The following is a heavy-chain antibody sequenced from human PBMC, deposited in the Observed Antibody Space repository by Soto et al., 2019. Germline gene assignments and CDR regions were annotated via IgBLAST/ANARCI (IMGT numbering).Heavy chain of an antibody. J-gene: IGHJ4*02. CDR3: ARGGCSGGSCYRPFFSD. Sequence: QVQLQQWGAGLLKPSETLSLTCAVYGGSFSDYYWSWIRQPPGKGMEWIGEINHSGSTIYNPSLKGRVNMSVDTSKIQFSLHLTSVYAAVTAVYYCARGGCSGGSCYRPFFSDWGQGTLVTVSS. CDR2: INHSGST. V-gene: IGHV4-34*02. CDR1: GGSFSDYY. D-gene: IGHD2-15*01.